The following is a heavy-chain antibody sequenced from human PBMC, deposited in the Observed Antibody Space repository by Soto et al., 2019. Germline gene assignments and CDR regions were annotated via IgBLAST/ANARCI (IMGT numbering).Heavy chain of an antibody. CDR3: ARDGRRDGYNLFDY. J-gene: IGHJ4*02. CDR2: IYYSGST. CDR1: GGSISSYY. Sequence: SETLSLTCTVSGGSISSYYWSWIRQPPGKGLEWIGYIYYSGSTNYNPSLKSRVTISVDTSKNQFTLKLSSVTAADTAVNFCARDGRRDGYNLFDYWGQGTLVTVSS. V-gene: IGHV4-59*01. D-gene: IGHD5-12*01.